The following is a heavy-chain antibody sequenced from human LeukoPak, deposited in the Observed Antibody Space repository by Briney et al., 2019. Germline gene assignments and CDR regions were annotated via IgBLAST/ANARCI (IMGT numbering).Heavy chain of an antibody. Sequence: GASVKVSCKASGGTFSSYAISWVRQAPGQGLEWMGRIIPIFGIANYAQKFQSRVTITADKSTSTAYMELSSLRSEDTAVYYCARVGGHYYDSSLFDYWGQGTLVTVSS. CDR3: ARVGGHYYDSSLFDY. J-gene: IGHJ4*02. CDR1: GGTFSSYA. CDR2: IIPIFGIA. D-gene: IGHD3-22*01. V-gene: IGHV1-69*04.